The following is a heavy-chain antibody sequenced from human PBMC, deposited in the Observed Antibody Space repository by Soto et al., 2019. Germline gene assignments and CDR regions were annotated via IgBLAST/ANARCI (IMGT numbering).Heavy chain of an antibody. CDR1: GYTFISYY. D-gene: IGHD6-19*01. V-gene: IGHV1-46*01. Sequence: VASVKVSCKASGYTFISYYMHWVRQAPGQGLEWMGMIHPSSGGTNYPQKFQGRVTMTRDTSTSTVYMELRGLRSEDTAMYYCATRTYTSGWDNIDYWGQGTQVTVSS. J-gene: IGHJ4*02. CDR2: IHPSSGGT. CDR3: ATRTYTSGWDNIDY.